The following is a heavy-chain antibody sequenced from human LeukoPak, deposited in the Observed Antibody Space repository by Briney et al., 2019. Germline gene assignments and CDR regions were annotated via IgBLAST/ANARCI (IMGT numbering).Heavy chain of an antibody. V-gene: IGHV4-4*02. CDR1: GGSILSTNW. CDR3: TRESGAFSPFGF. CDR2: VHLSGAS. D-gene: IGHD1-26*01. Sequence: PSETLSLTCAVSGGSILSTNWWSWVRQPPGKGLEWIGEVHLSGASDYNPSLKSRVNMSIDKSKNQLSLELTSVTAADTAIYYCTRESGAFSPFGFWGQGTLVTVSS. J-gene: IGHJ4*02.